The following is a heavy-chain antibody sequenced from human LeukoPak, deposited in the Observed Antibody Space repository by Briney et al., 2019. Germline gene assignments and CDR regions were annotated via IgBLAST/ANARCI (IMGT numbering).Heavy chain of an antibody. Sequence: GESLRLSCGASGFTFSSYAMSWVRQAPGKGLEWVSAISGSGGDTDYADSVKGRFTISRDNSKNTLYMQMSSLRAEDTAVYYCAKTRSIAAQIQYFGLDVWGQGTTVTVSS. CDR3: AKTRSIAAQIQYFGLDV. V-gene: IGHV3-23*01. J-gene: IGHJ6*02. CDR2: ISGSGGDT. CDR1: GFTFSSYA. D-gene: IGHD6-6*01.